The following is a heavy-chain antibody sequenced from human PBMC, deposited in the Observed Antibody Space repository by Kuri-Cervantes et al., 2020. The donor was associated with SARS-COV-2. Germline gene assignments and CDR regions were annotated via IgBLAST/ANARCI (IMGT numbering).Heavy chain of an antibody. V-gene: IGHV3-43D*03. CDR1: GFTFDDYA. Sequence: LTCAASGFTFDDYAMHWVRQAPGKGLEWVSLISWDGGSTYYADSVKGRFTISRDNSKNSLYLQMNSLRAEDTAVYYCARGFRNYDFWSGYRPNYYYYYMDVWGKGTTVTVSS. CDR2: ISWDGGST. D-gene: IGHD3-3*01. CDR3: ARGFRNYDFWSGYRPNYYYYYMDV. J-gene: IGHJ6*03.